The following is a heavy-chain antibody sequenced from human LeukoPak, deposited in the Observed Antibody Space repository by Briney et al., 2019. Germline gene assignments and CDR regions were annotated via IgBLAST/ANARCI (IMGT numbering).Heavy chain of an antibody. V-gene: IGHV3-21*01. J-gene: IGHJ5*02. CDR3: ARAWEGNYDFWSGPNWFDP. Sequence: MAGGSLRLSCAASGFTFSSYSMNWVRQAPGTGLEWVSYISSSSSYIYYADSVKVRFPISRDHAKNSLSLRMNSLRAEDTAVYYCARAWEGNYDFWSGPNWFDPCGQGTLVTVSS. CDR2: ISSSSSYI. CDR1: GFTFSSYS. D-gene: IGHD3-3*01.